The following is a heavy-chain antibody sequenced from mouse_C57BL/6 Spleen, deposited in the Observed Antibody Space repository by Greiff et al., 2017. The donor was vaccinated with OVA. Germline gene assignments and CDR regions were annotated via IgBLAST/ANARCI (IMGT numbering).Heavy chain of an antibody. V-gene: IGHV1-64*01. J-gene: IGHJ4*01. CDR1: GYTFTSYW. D-gene: IGHD1-1*01. CDR2: IHPNSGST. CDR3: SRSSPGSRYDYAMDY. Sequence: QVQLQQPGAELVKPGASVKLSCKASGYTFTSYWMHWVKQRPGQGLEWIGMIHPNSGSTNYNEKFKSKATLTVDKSSSTAYMQLSSLTSEDSAVYFGSRSSPGSRYDYAMDYWGQGTSVTVSS.